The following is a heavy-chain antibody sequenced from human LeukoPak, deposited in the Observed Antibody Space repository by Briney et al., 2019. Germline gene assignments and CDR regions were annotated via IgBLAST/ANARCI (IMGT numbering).Heavy chain of an antibody. V-gene: IGHV1-69*06. CDR1: GGTFIIYA. CDR3: ARDCTNGVCYYDY. J-gene: IGHJ4*02. Sequence: SVKVSCKASGGTFIIYAISWVRQAPGQGLEWMGGIIPIFGTANYAQKFQGRVTITADKSTSTAYMELSSLRSEDTAVYYCARDCTNGVCYYDYWGQGTLVTVSS. CDR2: IIPIFGTA. D-gene: IGHD2-8*01.